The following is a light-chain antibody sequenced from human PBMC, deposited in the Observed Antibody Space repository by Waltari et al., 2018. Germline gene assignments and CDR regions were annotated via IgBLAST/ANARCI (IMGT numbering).Light chain of an antibody. CDR2: GAS. CDR3: QQYGSSPLYT. J-gene: IGKJ2*01. Sequence: TLSCRASQSVSSHSLAWYQQKPGQAPRLLIYGASSRATGISDRFSGSGSQTDFTLTISRLEPEDFAVYYCQQYGSSPLYTFGQGTKLEIK. CDR1: QSVSSHS. V-gene: IGKV3-20*01.